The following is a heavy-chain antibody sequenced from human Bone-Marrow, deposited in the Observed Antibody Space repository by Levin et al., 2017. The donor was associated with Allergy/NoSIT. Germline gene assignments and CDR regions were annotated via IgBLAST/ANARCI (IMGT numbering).Heavy chain of an antibody. D-gene: IGHD3-10*01. V-gene: IGHV3-23*01. CDR1: GFTFSNYA. J-gene: IGHJ4*02. Sequence: SCAASGFTFSNYAMSWVRQAPGKGLEWVSGISGSGDSTYDGDSVKGRFTISRDNSKNTLSLQMNSLRAEATAVYYCAKDRDFYGSGSFGNWGQGTLVTVSS. CDR2: ISGSGDST. CDR3: AKDRDFYGSGSFGN.